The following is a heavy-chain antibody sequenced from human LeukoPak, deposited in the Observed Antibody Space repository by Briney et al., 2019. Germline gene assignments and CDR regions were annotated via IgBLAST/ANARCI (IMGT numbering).Heavy chain of an antibody. D-gene: IGHD3-22*01. Sequence: ASVKVSCKASGYTFTSYGISWVRQAPGQGLEWMGWISAYNGNTNYAQKLQGRVTMTTDTSTSTAYMELRSLRSDDTAVYYCARDVRYDSSGYYYGMDVWGQGTTVTVSS. J-gene: IGHJ6*02. V-gene: IGHV1-18*01. CDR1: GYTFTSYG. CDR2: ISAYNGNT. CDR3: ARDVRYDSSGYYYGMDV.